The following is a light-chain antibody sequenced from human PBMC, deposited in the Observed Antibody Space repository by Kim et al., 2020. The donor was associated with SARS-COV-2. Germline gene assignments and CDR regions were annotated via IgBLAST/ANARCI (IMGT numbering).Light chain of an antibody. Sequence: ESVGDRVTRTCRASQDISSYLAWFQLNPCKPPNLLIYAASSLQPGVPPQFSSSSSGTDFTLTVTSLQPEDVAAYYCQKCHSAPSTFGQGTKVDIK. J-gene: IGKJ1*01. CDR2: AAS. CDR3: QKCHSAPST. V-gene: IGKV1-27*01. CDR1: QDISSY.